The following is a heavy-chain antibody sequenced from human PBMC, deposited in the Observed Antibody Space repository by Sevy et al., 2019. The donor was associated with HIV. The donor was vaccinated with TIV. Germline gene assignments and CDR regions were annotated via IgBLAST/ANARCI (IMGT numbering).Heavy chain of an antibody. V-gene: IGHV4-31*03. D-gene: IGHD3-10*01. CDR1: GGSISSGGYY. CDR3: ARGDYYGSGEFDY. Sequence: SETLSLTCTVSGGSISSGGYYWSWIRQHPGKGPEWIGYIYYSGSTYYNPSLKSRVTISVDTSKNQFSLKLSSVTAADTAVYYCARGDYYGSGEFDYWGQGTLVTVSS. CDR2: IYYSGST. J-gene: IGHJ4*02.